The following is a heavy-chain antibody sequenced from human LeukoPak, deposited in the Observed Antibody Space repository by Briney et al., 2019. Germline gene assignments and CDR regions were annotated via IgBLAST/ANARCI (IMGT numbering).Heavy chain of an antibody. J-gene: IGHJ4*02. D-gene: IGHD2-2*03. CDR2: ISWNSGSI. CDR1: GFTFDDYA. V-gene: IGHV3-9*01. Sequence: GGSLRLSCAASGFTFDDYAMHWVRQAPGKGLEWVSGISWNSGSIGYADSVKGRFTISRDNAKNTLYLQMNSLRAEDTAVYYCAKDTHMDIVVVPAALDYWGQGTLVTVYS. CDR3: AKDTHMDIVVVPAALDY.